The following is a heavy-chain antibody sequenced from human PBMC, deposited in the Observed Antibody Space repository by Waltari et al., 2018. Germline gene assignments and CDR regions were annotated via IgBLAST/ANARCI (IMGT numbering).Heavy chain of an antibody. D-gene: IGHD3-22*01. V-gene: IGHV3-9*01. Sequence: EVQLVESGGGLVQPGRSLRLSCAASGFTFDDYAMHWVRQAPGKGLEWVSGISWNSGSIGYADSVKGRFTISRDNAKNSLYLQMNSLRAEDTALYYCAKDINDSSGYPTWGQGTLVTVSS. J-gene: IGHJ5*02. CDR3: AKDINDSSGYPT. CDR1: GFTFDDYA. CDR2: ISWNSGSI.